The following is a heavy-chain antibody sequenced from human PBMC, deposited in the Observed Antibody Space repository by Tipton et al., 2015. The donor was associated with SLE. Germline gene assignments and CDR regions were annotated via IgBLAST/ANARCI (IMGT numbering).Heavy chain of an antibody. V-gene: IGHV1-18*04. Sequence: QLVQSGAEVKKPGASVKVSCKASGYTFTGYYMHWVRQAPGQGLEWMGWISAYNGNTNYAQKLQGRVTMTRDTSTSTVYMELSSLRSGDTAVYYCARDDGDRGAYYDFWSGYYGSGSFSGAFLYWGQGTLVTVSS. CDR2: ISAYNGNT. J-gene: IGHJ4*02. D-gene: IGHD3-3*01. CDR3: ARDDGDRGAYYDFWSGYYGSGSFSGAFLY. CDR1: GYTFTGYY.